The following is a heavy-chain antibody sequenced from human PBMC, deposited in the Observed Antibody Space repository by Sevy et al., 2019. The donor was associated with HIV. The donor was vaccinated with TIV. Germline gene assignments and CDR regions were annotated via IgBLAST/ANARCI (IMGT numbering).Heavy chain of an antibody. V-gene: IGHV4-59*08. D-gene: IGHD3-10*01. CDR2: IYYNGHI. Sequence: SETLSLTCTVSGGSITSLYWNWIRQPPGKGLEWIANIYYNGHINYNPSLKSRVTFSFDTSKNQFSLRLSSVTAADTAMYYCAGENAWGRSYCWGQGTLVTVS. J-gene: IGHJ4*02. CDR1: GGSITSLY. CDR3: AGENAWGRSYC.